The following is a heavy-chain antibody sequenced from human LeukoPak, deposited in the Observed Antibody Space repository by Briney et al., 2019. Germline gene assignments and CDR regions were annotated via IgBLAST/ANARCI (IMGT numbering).Heavy chain of an antibody. J-gene: IGHJ4*02. Sequence: GGSLRLSCAASGFTFSSYWMSWVRQAPGKGLEWAANIKQDGSEKYYVDSVKGRFTISRDNAKNSLYLQMNSLRAEDTAVYYCARDFFDFWSGYHRNFDYWGQGTLVTVSS. CDR3: ARDFFDFWSGYHRNFDY. CDR2: IKQDGSEK. V-gene: IGHV3-7*01. D-gene: IGHD3-3*01. CDR1: GFTFSSYW.